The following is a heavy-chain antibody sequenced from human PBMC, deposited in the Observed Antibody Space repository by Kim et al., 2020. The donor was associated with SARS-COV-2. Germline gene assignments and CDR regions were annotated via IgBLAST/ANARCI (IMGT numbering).Heavy chain of an antibody. D-gene: IGHD3-3*01. J-gene: IGHJ6*02. CDR2: VSGNGGST. Sequence: GGSLRLSCAASGFTFNDYAMHWVRQAPGKGLEWVSLVSGNGGSTYYADSVKGRFTISRDNSKNSLYLQMNSLRTEDTALYYCAKDYEWKTRYYYYGMDIWVQGTTVTDS. CDR1: GFTFNDYA. V-gene: IGHV3-43*02. CDR3: AKDYEWKTRYYYYGMDI.